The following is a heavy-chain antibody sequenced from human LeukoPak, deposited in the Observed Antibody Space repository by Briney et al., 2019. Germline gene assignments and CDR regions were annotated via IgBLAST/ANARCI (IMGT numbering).Heavy chain of an antibody. J-gene: IGHJ4*02. Sequence: SETLSLTCAVSGGSISSSSYYWGWIRQPPGKGLEWIGSIYYSGSTYYNPSLKSRVTISVDTSKNQFSLKLSSVTAADTAVYYCARLEQLVLDFWGQGTLVTVSS. CDR2: IYYSGST. V-gene: IGHV4-39*01. D-gene: IGHD6-6*01. CDR1: GGSISSSSYY. CDR3: ARLEQLVLDF.